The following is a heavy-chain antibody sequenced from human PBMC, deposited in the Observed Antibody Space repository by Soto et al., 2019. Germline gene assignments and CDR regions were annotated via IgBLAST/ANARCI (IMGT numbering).Heavy chain of an antibody. CDR3: AKRQQLVRYRYGMDV. CDR1: GFTVNNNY. CDR2: VYSGDFA. V-gene: IGHV3-53*01. J-gene: IGHJ6*02. D-gene: IGHD6-13*01. Sequence: EVQLVESGGGLVQPGGSLRLSCAVSGFTVNNNYMSWVRQAPGNGLEWVSVVYSGDFAYYADSVKGRFTTSRDTSTNTVFLHMNSLRVEDTAVYYCAKRQQLVRYRYGMDVWGQGTTVIVSS.